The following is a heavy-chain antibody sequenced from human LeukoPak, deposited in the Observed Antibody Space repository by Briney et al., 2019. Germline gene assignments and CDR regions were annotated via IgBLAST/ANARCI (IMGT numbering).Heavy chain of an antibody. D-gene: IGHD3-10*02. J-gene: IGHJ6*04. CDR3: AELGITMIGGV. V-gene: IGHV3-48*03. CDR1: GFTFSSYE. CDR2: ISSSGSTI. Sequence: PGGSLRLSCAASGFTFSSYEMNWVRQAPGKVLEWVSYISSSGSTIYYADSVKGGFTISRDNAKNSLYLQMNSLRAEDTAVYYCAELGITMIGGVWGKGTTVTLSS.